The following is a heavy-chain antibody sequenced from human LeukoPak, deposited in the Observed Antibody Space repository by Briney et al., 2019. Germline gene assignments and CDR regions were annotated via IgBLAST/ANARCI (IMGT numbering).Heavy chain of an antibody. J-gene: IGHJ4*02. V-gene: IGHV3-74*01. D-gene: IGHD3-10*01. CDR3: ARERFGHAFDY. Sequence: GGSLRLSCAVSGFTFSSYWMQWVRHAPGKGGVWVSLIRTEESSTTYADSVKGRFTISRDNPKNTLYLQMTSLRAEDTAVYYCARERFGHAFDYWGQGTLVTVSS. CDR1: GFTFSSYW. CDR2: IRTEESST.